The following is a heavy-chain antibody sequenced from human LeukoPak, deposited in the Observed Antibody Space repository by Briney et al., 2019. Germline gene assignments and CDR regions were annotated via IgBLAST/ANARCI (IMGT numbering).Heavy chain of an antibody. V-gene: IGHV4-59*08. Sequence: SETLSLSCTVSGGSVGSYYWSWIRQSPGKGLEWIGDIYYGGSANYNPSLKSRATISIDRSKNQFSLKLSSLTAADTAVYYCARHGSSYSFDYWGQGTLVTVSS. CDR3: ARHGSSYSFDY. D-gene: IGHD6-13*01. J-gene: IGHJ4*02. CDR2: IYYGGSA. CDR1: GGSVGSYY.